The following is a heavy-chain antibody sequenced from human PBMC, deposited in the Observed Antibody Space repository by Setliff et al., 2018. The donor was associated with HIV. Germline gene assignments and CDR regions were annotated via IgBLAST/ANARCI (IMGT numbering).Heavy chain of an antibody. CDR1: GVSINSGNYY. D-gene: IGHD1-1*01. CDR3: ARGGDGYNPGGGTFDH. Sequence: PSETLSLTCTVSGVSINSGNYYWGWIRQPAGKRLEWIGRIYSSGNTNYNPSLKSRVTISADTSKNQFSLRLKSVTAAETAVYYCARGGDGYNPGGGTFDHWGQGTRVTVSS. J-gene: IGHJ4*02. CDR2: IYSSGNT. V-gene: IGHV4-61*02.